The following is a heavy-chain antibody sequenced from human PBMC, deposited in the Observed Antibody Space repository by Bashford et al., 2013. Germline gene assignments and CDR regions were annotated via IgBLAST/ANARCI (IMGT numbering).Heavy chain of an antibody. CDR3: ARDGPVVGVWNAFDV. D-gene: IGHD1-26*01. V-gene: IGHV1-2*02. CDR2: INPNPNSGAT. Sequence: WVRQAPGQGLEWMGWINPNPNSGATKYAEMFQGRVTMTRDTSISTAYMELSSLRSDDTAVYFCARDGPVVGVWNAFDVWGQGDNGHRL. J-gene: IGHJ3*01.